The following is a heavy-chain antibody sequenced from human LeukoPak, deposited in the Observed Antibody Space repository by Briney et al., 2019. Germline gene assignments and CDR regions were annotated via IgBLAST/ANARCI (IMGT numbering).Heavy chain of an antibody. CDR1: GGSISSYY. CDR3: AREISSITGTGFDY. CDR2: IYYSGGT. Sequence: SETLSLTCTVSGGSISSYYWSWIRQPPGKGLEWIGYIYYSGGTNYNPSLKSRVTISVDTSKNQFSLKLSSVTAADTAVYYCAREISSITGTGFDYWGQGTLVTVS. D-gene: IGHD1-20*01. V-gene: IGHV4-59*01. J-gene: IGHJ4*02.